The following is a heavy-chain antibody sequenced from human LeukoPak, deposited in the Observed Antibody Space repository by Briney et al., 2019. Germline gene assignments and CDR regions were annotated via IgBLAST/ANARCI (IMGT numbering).Heavy chain of an antibody. CDR1: DDSVTIYY. J-gene: IGHJ6*03. V-gene: IGHV4-59*02. CDR2: IDHTGTT. CDR3: ARGRVSSSTWHSTYYYYFYMDV. Sequence: SETLSLTCSVSDDSVTIYYWTWIRQPPGKGLEWIGYIDHTGTTNYNPSLNSRVTISRDTSKNHFSLQLSSVTAADTAVYFCARGRVSSSTWHSTYYYYFYMDVWGKGTTVTVSS. D-gene: IGHD4-11*01.